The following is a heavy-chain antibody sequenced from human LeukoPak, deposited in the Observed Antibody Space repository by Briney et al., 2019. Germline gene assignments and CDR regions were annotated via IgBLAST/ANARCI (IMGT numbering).Heavy chain of an antibody. CDR2: ISSSSSYI. CDR3: ARGSQRPRSWFDY. CDR1: GFTFSSYS. V-gene: IGHV3-21*01. Sequence: GGSLRLSCAASGFTFSSYSMNWVRQAPGKGLEWASSISSSSSYIYYADSVKGRFTISRDNAKNSLYLQMNSLRAEDTAVYYCARGSQRPRSWFDYWGQGTLVTVSS. D-gene: IGHD6-25*01. J-gene: IGHJ4*02.